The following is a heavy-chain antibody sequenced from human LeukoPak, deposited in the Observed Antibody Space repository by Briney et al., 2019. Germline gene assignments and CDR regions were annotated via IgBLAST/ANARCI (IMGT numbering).Heavy chain of an antibody. D-gene: IGHD2-2*02. CDR3: ARHPRRRVSCSSTSCYTDYFDY. V-gene: IGHV4-34*01. J-gene: IGHJ4*02. Sequence: SETLSLTCAVYGGSFSGYYWSWLRQPPGKGLEWIGEINHSGSTNYNPSLKSRVTISVDTSKNQFSLKLSSVTAADTAVYYCARHPRRRVSCSSTSCYTDYFDYWGQGTLVTVSS. CDR2: INHSGST. CDR1: GGSFSGYY.